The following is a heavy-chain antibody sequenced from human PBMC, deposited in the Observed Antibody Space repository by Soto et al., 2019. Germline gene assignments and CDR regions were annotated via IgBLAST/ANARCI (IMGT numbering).Heavy chain of an antibody. Sequence: EGQLVESGGGLVQAGGSLRLTCEGFGLTFSPYWMTWVRQAPGKGLELVASIKEDGSGKNYADSVKGRFIVAGDSVKRAMFPQMTSVRADDTAVYFCARDVSSEYASILDVWGRGARVTVSS. CDR2: IKEDGSGK. CDR1: GLTFSPYW. J-gene: IGHJ4*02. CDR3: ARDVSSEYASILDV. V-gene: IGHV3-7*03. D-gene: IGHD3-3*01.